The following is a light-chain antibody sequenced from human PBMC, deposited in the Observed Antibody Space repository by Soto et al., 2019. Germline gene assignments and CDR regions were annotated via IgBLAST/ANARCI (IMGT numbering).Light chain of an antibody. CDR1: SSNIGAGYD. Sequence: QLVLTQPPSVSGAPGQRVTISCTGSSSNIGAGYDVHWYQQLPGTAPNLLIYGNSNRPSGVPDRFSGSKSGTSASLAITGLQAEDEADYYCQSYDSSLSGSYVVFGGGTKLTVL. V-gene: IGLV1-40*01. CDR3: QSYDSSLSGSYVV. CDR2: GNS. J-gene: IGLJ2*01.